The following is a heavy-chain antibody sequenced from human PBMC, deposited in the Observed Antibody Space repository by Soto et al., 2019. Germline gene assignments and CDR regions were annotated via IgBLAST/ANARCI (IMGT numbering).Heavy chain of an antibody. V-gene: IGHV3-74*01. CDR1: GFTFSSYW. Sequence: PGGSLRLSCAASGFTFSSYWMHWVRQAPGKGLLWVSRINSDGSSTSYADSVKGRFTISRDNAKNTLYLQMNSLRAEDTAVYYCARFYGSGSPINSYYYYYGMDVWGQGTTVTVYS. CDR3: ARFYGSGSPINSYYYYYGMDV. J-gene: IGHJ6*02. D-gene: IGHD3-10*01. CDR2: INSDGSST.